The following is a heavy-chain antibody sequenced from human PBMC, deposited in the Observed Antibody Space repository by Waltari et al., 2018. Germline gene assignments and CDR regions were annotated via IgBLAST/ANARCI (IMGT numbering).Heavy chain of an antibody. CDR2: ISDSGVIT. V-gene: IGHV3-23*01. CDR3: ARHLYSIDYLELGN. D-gene: IGHD3-22*01. J-gene: IGHJ4*02. CDR1: GFNFISYA. Sequence: EVHLMESGGGLAQPGGSLRLSCAASGFNFISYAVGWVRQAPGKGLEGVSGISDSGVITKYADSVKGRVTVSRENSKNTVFLQLNSLRAEDTAIYYCARHLYSIDYLELGNWGQGTLVTVSS.